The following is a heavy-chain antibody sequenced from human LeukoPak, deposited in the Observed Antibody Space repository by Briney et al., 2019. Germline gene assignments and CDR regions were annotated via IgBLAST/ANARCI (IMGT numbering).Heavy chain of an antibody. CDR2: IDWDDDK. CDR1: GGSFSGYY. D-gene: IGHD2-15*01. V-gene: IGHV2-70*11. CDR3: ARMRRGYCSGGSCYLVDY. J-gene: IGHJ4*02. Sequence: TLSLTCAVYGGSFSGYYWSWIRQPPGKALEWLARIDWDDDKYYSTSLKTRLTISKDTSKNQVVLTMTNMDPVDTATYYCARMRRGYCSGGSCYLVDYWGQGTLVTVSS.